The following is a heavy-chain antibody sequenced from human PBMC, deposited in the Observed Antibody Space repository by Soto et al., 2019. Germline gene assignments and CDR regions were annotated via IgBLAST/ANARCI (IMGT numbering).Heavy chain of an antibody. J-gene: IGHJ6*02. Sequence: SVKVSCKASGGSFTYTLSWVRQAPGQGLEWMGGIIPIFGTANYAQKFQGRVTITADESTKTAYMELSTLRSKDTAVYYCARLHSHGTYGMDVWGQGTTVTVSS. CDR3: ARLHSHGTYGMDV. V-gene: IGHV1-69*13. CDR1: GGSFTYT. D-gene: IGHD5-18*01. CDR2: IIPIFGTA.